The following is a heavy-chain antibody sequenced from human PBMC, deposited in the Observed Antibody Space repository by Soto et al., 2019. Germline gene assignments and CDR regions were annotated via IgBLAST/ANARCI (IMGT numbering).Heavy chain of an antibody. CDR1: GYTFTGYY. CDR3: ARGASPSRDPYSSSHGYFQH. CDR2: INPNSGGT. J-gene: IGHJ1*01. Sequence: QVPLVQSGAEVKKPGASVKVSCKASGYTFTGYYMHWVRQAPGQGLEWMGWINPNSGGTNYAQKFQGWVTMTRDTSISTAYMELSRLRSDDTAVYYCARGASPSRDPYSSSHGYFQHWGQGTLVTVSS. V-gene: IGHV1-2*04. D-gene: IGHD6-13*01.